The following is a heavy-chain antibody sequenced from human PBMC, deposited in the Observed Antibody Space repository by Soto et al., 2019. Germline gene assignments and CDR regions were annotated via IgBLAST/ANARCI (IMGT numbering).Heavy chain of an antibody. CDR3: ARGRTVRNYADDSSDYFYFFDY. D-gene: IGHD3-22*01. J-gene: IGHJ4*02. CDR1: GDSISTFY. V-gene: IGHV4-59*01. Sequence: SETLSPTCTVSGDSISTFYWGWMRQSPGKELEWIGYVYYTGSTNYNPSPKSRATISVDRTKNQLSLKLTSANAADTAVYYCARGRTVRNYADDSSDYFYFFDYWGQGTQVTVSS. CDR2: VYYTGST.